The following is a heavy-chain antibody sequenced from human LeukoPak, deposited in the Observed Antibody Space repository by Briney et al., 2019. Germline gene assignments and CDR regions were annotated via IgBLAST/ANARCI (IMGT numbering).Heavy chain of an antibody. CDR2: ISGSGGRT. J-gene: IGHJ4*02. CDR1: GFTFSSYA. Sequence: GGSLRLSCAASGFTFSSYAMSWVRQAPGKGLEWVSAISGSGGRTYYADSVKGWFTISRDNSKNTLYLKMNSLRAEDTAVYYCAKMRQWLVDFDDWGQGTLVTVFS. D-gene: IGHD6-19*01. CDR3: AKMRQWLVDFDD. V-gene: IGHV3-23*01.